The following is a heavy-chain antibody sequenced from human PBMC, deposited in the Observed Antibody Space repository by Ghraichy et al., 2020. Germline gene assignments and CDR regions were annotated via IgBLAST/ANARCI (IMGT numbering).Heavy chain of an antibody. J-gene: IGHJ4*02. D-gene: IGHD6-19*01. CDR2: LYFSGST. CDR3: ARGLEVAGPVPFDY. CDR1: GGSISAYY. V-gene: IGHV4-59*01. Sequence: ESLSLTCTVSGGSISAYYWSWIRQPPGKGLEWIGYLYFSGSTNYNPSLKSRVTISVDTSKNQFSLNLSSVSAADTAVYYCARGLEVAGPVPFDYWGQGTLVTVSS.